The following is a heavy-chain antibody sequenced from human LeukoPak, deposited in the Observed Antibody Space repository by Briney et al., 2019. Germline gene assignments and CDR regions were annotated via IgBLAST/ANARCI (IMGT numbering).Heavy chain of an antibody. Sequence: GGSLRLSCAASGFTFSDHYLDWVRQAPGKGLEWVGRSKNKANSYTTEYAASVKDRFAISRDDSKNSLYLQMNSLKTEDTAVYHCTRDRGAYNLYDYWGQGTLVTVSS. J-gene: IGHJ4*02. CDR2: SKNKANSYTT. CDR1: GFTFSDHY. V-gene: IGHV3-72*01. CDR3: TRDRGAYNLYDY. D-gene: IGHD1-1*01.